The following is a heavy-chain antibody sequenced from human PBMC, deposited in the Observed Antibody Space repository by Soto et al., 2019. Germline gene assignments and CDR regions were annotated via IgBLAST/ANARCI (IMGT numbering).Heavy chain of an antibody. Sequence: PGGSLRLSCAASGFTFSNYAMSWVRQTPGKGLEWVSGISGSGSRRYYADSVKGRFTISRDNSKNTLQLQMNNLRAEDTAVYYIAKESYYDSSGAYYFDYGGQGTLVTVPS. CDR2: ISGSGSRR. CDR1: GFTFSNYA. CDR3: AKESYYDSSGAYYFDY. J-gene: IGHJ4*02. D-gene: IGHD3-22*01. V-gene: IGHV3-23*01.